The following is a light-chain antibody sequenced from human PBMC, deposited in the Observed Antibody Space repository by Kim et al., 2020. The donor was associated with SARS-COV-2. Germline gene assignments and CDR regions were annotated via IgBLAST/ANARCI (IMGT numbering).Light chain of an antibody. CDR3: CSYTSTNTLVV. V-gene: IGLV2-14*03. Sequence: QSITISCTGTINDIGYYKYGSWVQQHPGKVPKLIIYDVNKRPSGISARFSASKSGSTASLTISGLLAEDEAVYYCCSYTSTNTLVVFGGGTQLTVL. J-gene: IGLJ2*01. CDR2: DVN. CDR1: INDIGYYKY.